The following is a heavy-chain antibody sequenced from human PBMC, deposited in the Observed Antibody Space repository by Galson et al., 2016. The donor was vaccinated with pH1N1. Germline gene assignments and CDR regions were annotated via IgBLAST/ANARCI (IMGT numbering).Heavy chain of an antibody. J-gene: IGHJ4*02. CDR2: IDPNSGVT. V-gene: IGHV1-2*02. Sequence: SVKVSCKASGYNFNIYYIHWVRQAPGQGLEWMGWIDPNSGVTSYAQKFQGRISVTRDTSISTAYMELSRLKSDDTAVYYCARILRTAVFDYWCQGTLVNVSS. CDR3: ARILRTAVFDY. CDR1: GYNFNIYY. D-gene: IGHD3-9*01.